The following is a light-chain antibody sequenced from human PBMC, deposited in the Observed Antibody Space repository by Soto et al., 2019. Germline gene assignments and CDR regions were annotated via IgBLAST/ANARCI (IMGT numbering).Light chain of an antibody. CDR3: QQYNTYPLT. CDR1: QSISNW. CDR2: DAS. V-gene: IGKV1-5*01. J-gene: IGKJ4*01. Sequence: DIQMTQPPSTLSASVGDRVTITCRASQSISNWLAWYQQRPGKAPKLLIYDASNLESGVPSRFSGSGSGTEFTLTVSSLQPDDFATYYCQQYNTYPLTFGGGTKVEIK.